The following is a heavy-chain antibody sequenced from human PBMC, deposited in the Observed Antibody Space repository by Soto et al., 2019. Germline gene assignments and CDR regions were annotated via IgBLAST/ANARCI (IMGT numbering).Heavy chain of an antibody. V-gene: IGHV3-23*01. CDR3: AKRAFYGSGIPHYYGMDV. CDR1: GFTFSNYA. CDR2: ISGTGGGT. J-gene: IGHJ6*02. Sequence: EVHLLESGGGLVQPGGSLRLSCAASGFTFSNYAMTWVRQAPGKGLECVSVISGTGGGTNNADSAKGRFTTSRDNSKNTLYLQMNSLRAEDTAVYYCAKRAFYGSGIPHYYGMDVWGQGTAVTVSS. D-gene: IGHD3-10*01.